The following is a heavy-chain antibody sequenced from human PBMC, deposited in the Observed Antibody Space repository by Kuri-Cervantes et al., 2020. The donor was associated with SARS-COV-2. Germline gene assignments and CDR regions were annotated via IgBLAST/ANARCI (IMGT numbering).Heavy chain of an antibody. CDR1: GFTFSSYA. CDR3: AKAPNYYGSGGENY. J-gene: IGHJ4*02. V-gene: IGHV3-30-3*01. D-gene: IGHD3-10*01. CDR2: ISYDGSNK. Sequence: GESLKISCAASGFTFSSYAMHWVRQAPGKGLEWVAVISYDGSNKYYADSVKGRFTISRDNSKSTLYLQMDFLRAEDTAVYYCAKAPNYYGSGGENYWGQGTLVTVSS.